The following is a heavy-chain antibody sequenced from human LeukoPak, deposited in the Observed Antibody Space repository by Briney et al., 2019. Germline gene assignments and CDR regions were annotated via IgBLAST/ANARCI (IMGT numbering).Heavy chain of an antibody. CDR3: ARERVSALDY. V-gene: IGHV3-48*03. CDR2: ISSSGSTI. CDR1: GFTFSSCE. J-gene: IGHJ4*02. Sequence: PGGSLRLSCAASGFTFSSCEMNWVRQAPGKGLEWVSYISSSGSTIYYADSVKGRFTISRDNAKNSLYLQMNSLRAEDTAVYYCARERVSALDYWGQGTLVTVSS.